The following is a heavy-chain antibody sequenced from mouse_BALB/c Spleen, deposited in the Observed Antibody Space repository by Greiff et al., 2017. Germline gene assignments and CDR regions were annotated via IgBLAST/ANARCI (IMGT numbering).Heavy chain of an antibody. Sequence: EVKLMESGGGLVQPGGSLKLSCAASGFTFSSYTMSWVRQTPEKRLEWVAYISNGGGSTYYPDNVKGRFAISRDNANNTLYLQLSSLQSEDTAMYYCARHGGWFYAMDYWGQGTSVTVSS. D-gene: IGHD2-3*01. V-gene: IGHV5-12-2*01. CDR1: GFTFSSYT. CDR3: ARHGGWFYAMDY. J-gene: IGHJ4*01. CDR2: ISNGGGST.